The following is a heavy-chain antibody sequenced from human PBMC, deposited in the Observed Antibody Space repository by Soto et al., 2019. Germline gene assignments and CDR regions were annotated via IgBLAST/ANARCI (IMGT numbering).Heavy chain of an antibody. Sequence: WASVKVSCKASGGTFSSYAISWVRQAPGQGLEWMGGIIPIFGTANYAQKFQGRVTITADESTSTAYMELSSLRSEDTAVYYCARGGPPVLRFFYYYGMDVWGQGTTVTVSS. CDR1: GGTFSSYA. CDR3: ARGGPPVLRFFYYYGMDV. J-gene: IGHJ6*02. D-gene: IGHD3-3*01. V-gene: IGHV1-69*13. CDR2: IIPIFGTA.